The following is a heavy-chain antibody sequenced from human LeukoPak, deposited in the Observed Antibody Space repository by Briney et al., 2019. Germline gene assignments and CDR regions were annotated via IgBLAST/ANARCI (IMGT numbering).Heavy chain of an antibody. CDR1: GYTYTSYG. Sequence: ASVKVSCKASGYTYTSYGISWVRPAPGQGLEWMGLISAYNGNTNYAQKPQGRVTMTTDTSTSTAYMELRSLRSDDTAVYCWARGDPYCGGDCYWDYWGQGTLVTVSS. V-gene: IGHV1-18*01. J-gene: IGHJ4*02. D-gene: IGHD2-21*01. CDR3: ARGDPYCGGDCYWDY. CDR2: ISAYNGNT.